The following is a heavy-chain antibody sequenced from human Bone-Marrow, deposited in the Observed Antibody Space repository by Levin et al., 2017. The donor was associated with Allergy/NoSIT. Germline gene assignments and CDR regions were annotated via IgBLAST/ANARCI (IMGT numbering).Heavy chain of an antibody. J-gene: IGHJ4*02. CDR2: ISSSSSTI. D-gene: IGHD1-26*01. V-gene: IGHV3-48*02. CDR3: ASRVRYSGSYFFDY. CDR1: GFTFSSSS. Sequence: LSLTCAASGFTFSSSSMNWVRQAPGKGLEWVSYISSSSSTIYYADSVKGRFTISRDNAKNSLYLQMNSLRDEDTAVYYCASRVRYSGSYFFDYWGQGTLVTVSS.